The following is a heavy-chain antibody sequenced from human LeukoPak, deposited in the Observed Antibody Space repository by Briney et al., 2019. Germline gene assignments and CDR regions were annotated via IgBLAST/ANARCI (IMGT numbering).Heavy chain of an antibody. D-gene: IGHD4/OR15-4a*01. CDR3: ARAKDNYRGNDAFDI. V-gene: IGHV4-30-4*08. CDR2: IYYSGST. Sequence: SSETLSLTCTVSGGSISSGDYYWSWIRQPPGKGLEWIGYIYYSGSTYYNPSLKSRVTISVDTSKNQFSLKLTSVTAADTAVYYCARAKDNYRGNDAFDIWGQGTMVTVSS. J-gene: IGHJ3*02. CDR1: GGSISSGDYY.